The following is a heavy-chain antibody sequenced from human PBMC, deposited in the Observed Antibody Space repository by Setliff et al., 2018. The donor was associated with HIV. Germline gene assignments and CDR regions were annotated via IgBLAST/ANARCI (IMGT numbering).Heavy chain of an antibody. CDR1: GYTFTTYG. D-gene: IGHD1-26*01. Sequence: GASVKVSCKASGYTFTTYGITWVRQAPGQGLEWMGWIRAYNGNTNYAQKLQGRVTMTTDTSTRTAYMDLRSLKSDGTAVYYCARDRGSRGFDYWGQGTLVTVSS. CDR3: ARDRGSRGFDY. CDR2: IRAYNGNT. V-gene: IGHV1-18*01. J-gene: IGHJ4*02.